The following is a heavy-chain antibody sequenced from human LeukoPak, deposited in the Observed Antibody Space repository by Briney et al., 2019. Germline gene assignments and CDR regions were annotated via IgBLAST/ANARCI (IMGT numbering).Heavy chain of an antibody. CDR1: GYTFTSYY. V-gene: IGHV1-46*01. J-gene: IGHJ5*02. Sequence: ASVKVSCKASGYTFTSYYMHWVRQAPGQGLEWMGIINPSGGSTSYAQKFQGRVTMTRDVSTSTVYMELSSLRSEDTAVYYCARGGRVGATDNWFDPWGQGTLVTVSS. D-gene: IGHD1-26*01. CDR3: ARGGRVGATDNWFDP. CDR2: INPSGGST.